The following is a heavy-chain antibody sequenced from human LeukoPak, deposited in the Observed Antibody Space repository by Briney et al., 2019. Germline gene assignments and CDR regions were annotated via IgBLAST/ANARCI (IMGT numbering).Heavy chain of an antibody. V-gene: IGHV3-33*01. CDR3: AREYDSSGYYYVEAFDI. CDR1: GFTFSSYS. CDR2: IWYDGSNK. J-gene: IGHJ3*02. D-gene: IGHD3-22*01. Sequence: GGSLRLSCAASGFTFSSYSMHWVRQAPGKGLEWVAVIWYDGSNKYYADSVKGRFTISRDNSKNTLYLQMNSLRAEDTAVYYCAREYDSSGYYYVEAFDIWGQGTMVTVSS.